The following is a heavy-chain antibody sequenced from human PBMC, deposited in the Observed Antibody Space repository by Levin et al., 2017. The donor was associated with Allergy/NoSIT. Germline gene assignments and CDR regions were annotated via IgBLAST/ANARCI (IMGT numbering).Heavy chain of an antibody. D-gene: IGHD3-10*01. J-gene: IGHJ5*02. CDR2: INPNSGGT. V-gene: IGHV1-2*02. CDR3: ARVRKKVGDSLFLNWFDP. Sequence: ASVKVSCKASGYTFTGYYMHWVRQAPGQGLEWMGWINPNSGGTNYAQKFQGRVTMTRDTSISTAYMELSRLRSDDTAVYYCARVRKKVGDSLFLNWFDPWGQGTLVTVSS. CDR1: GYTFTGYY.